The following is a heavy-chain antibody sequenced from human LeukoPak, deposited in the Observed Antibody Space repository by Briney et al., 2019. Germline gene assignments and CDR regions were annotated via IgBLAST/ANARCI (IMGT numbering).Heavy chain of an antibody. CDR3: ARGPNSNWSGLDF. CDR1: GFSFSGHW. Sequence: GRSLRLSCTASGFSFSGHWMHWARQLQGQGLVWVSRISPTGSTTSYAYSVKGRFTVSRDNAKNTLYLQVNNLRAEDTAVYYCARGPNSNWSGLDFWGQGTLLTVSS. V-gene: IGHV3-74*01. D-gene: IGHD6-6*01. CDR2: ISPTGSTT. J-gene: IGHJ4*02.